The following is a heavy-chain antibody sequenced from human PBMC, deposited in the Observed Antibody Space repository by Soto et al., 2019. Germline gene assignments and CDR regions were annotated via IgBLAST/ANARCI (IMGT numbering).Heavy chain of an antibody. CDR3: ARGEYYDSGRSFTY. V-gene: IGHV4-34*01. J-gene: IGHJ4*02. CDR2: INQSGST. CDR1: SESFSKYY. Sequence: PSETLSLTCAVYSESFSKYYWNWIRQSPGKGLEWIGEINQSGSTNYNPSLKSRVTISIDTSKNQFSLKLNSVTAADTAMYYCARGEYYDSGRSFTYWGKGPLVAVSS. D-gene: IGHD3-10*01.